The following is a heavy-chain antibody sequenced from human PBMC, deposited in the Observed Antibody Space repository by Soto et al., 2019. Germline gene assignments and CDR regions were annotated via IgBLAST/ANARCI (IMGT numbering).Heavy chain of an antibody. CDR2: IKQDGSEK. D-gene: IGHD3-3*01. CDR1: GFTFSNYW. V-gene: IGHV3-7*05. Sequence: EVQLVESGGGLVQPGGSLRLSCAASGFTFSNYWMSWVRQAPGTGLEWVANIKQDGSEKYYVDSVKGRFTISRDNAKNSLYLQMNSLRAEDTAMYFCALEGLLGGTSLDCWGQGTLVTVSS. CDR3: ALEGLLGGTSLDC. J-gene: IGHJ4*02.